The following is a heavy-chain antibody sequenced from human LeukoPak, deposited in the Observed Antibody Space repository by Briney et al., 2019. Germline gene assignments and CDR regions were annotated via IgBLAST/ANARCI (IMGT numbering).Heavy chain of an antibody. CDR1: GYTFTGYY. J-gene: IGHJ4*02. V-gene: IGHV1-2*02. CDR2: INPNSGGT. CDR3: ARDLGYSYGIGY. Sequence: GASVKVSCKASGYTFTGYYMHLVRQAPGQGREWMGWINPNSGGTNYAQKFQGRVTMTRDTSISTAYMELSGLTSDDTAVYYCARDLGYSYGIGYWGQGTLVTVSS. D-gene: IGHD5-18*01.